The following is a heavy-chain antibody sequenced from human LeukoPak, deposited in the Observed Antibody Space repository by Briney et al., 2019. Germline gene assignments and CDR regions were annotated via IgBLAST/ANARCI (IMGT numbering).Heavy chain of an antibody. CDR3: ARGAHKSFIRKEIRWFDP. CDR2: IYYSGST. Sequence: PSETLSLTCTVSGGSISSSSYCCSWIRQSPGKGLEWIETIYYSGSTNYNPSPKSRVTISVDTSKNQFSLKLSSVTAADTAVYYCARGAHKSFIRKEIRWFDPWGQGTLVTVSS. CDR1: GGSISSSSYC. D-gene: IGHD5-24*01. V-gene: IGHV4-39*07. J-gene: IGHJ5*02.